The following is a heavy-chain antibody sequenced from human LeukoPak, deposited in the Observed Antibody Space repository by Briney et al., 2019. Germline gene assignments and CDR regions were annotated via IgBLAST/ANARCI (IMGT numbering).Heavy chain of an antibody. V-gene: IGHV4-61*05. D-gene: IGHD3-10*01. CDR1: GGSISGGDYY. Sequence: PSETLSLTCTVSGGSISGGDYYWGWIRQPPGKGLEWIGYIYYSGRTNYNPSLKSRVTISVDTSKNQFSLKLSSVTAADTAVYYCARHKGVSGSPVEFDYWGQGTLVTVSS. J-gene: IGHJ4*02. CDR2: IYYSGRT. CDR3: ARHKGVSGSPVEFDY.